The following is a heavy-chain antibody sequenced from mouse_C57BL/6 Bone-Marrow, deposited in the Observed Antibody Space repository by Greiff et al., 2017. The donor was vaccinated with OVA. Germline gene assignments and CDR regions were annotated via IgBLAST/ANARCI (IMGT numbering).Heavy chain of an antibody. J-gene: IGHJ1*03. CDR3: TRSGWLLWYFDV. CDR2: IYPGNSDT. CDR1: GYTFTSYW. V-gene: IGHV1-5*01. D-gene: IGHD2-3*01. Sequence: EVQLQQSGTVLARPGASVKMSCKTSGYTFTSYWMHWVKQRPGQGLEWIGAIYPGNSDTSYNQKSKGKAKLTAVTSASTAYMELSSLTNEDSAVYYCTRSGWLLWYFDVWGTGTTVTVSS.